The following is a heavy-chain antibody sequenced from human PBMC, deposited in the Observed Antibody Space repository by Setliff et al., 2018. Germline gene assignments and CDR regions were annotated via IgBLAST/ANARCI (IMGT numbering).Heavy chain of an antibody. Sequence: ASVKVSCKASGYTFTNFGFHWLRQAPGQGLEWMAMITTSTGKTSYAQKFQGRVTVTTDTYTGTGYMELRSLRSDDTAMYFCARFGGSCSSSSCYASDLWGQGTMVTVS. CDR3: ARFGGSCSSSSCYASDL. CDR1: GYTFTNFG. CDR2: ITTSTGKT. J-gene: IGHJ3*01. V-gene: IGHV1-18*01. D-gene: IGHD2-2*01.